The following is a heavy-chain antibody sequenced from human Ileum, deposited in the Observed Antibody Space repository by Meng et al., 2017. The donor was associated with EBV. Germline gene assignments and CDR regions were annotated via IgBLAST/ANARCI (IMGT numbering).Heavy chain of an antibody. CDR3: ARRGGYDILTPVGWFDP. Sequence: GDLPESDPGLLRPSETLSLTCAVAGGSISSSCNYWSWIRQPPGKGLEWIGYKYHSGSTYYNPSLKSRVTMSVDTSRNQFSLKLSSVTAADTAVYYCARRGGYDILTPVGWFDPWGQGTLVTVSS. D-gene: IGHD3-9*01. CDR2: KYHSGST. V-gene: IGHV4-30-4*01. J-gene: IGHJ5*02. CDR1: GGSISSSCNY.